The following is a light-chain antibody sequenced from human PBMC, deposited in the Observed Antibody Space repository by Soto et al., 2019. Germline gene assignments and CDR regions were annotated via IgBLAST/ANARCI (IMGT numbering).Light chain of an antibody. CDR2: DAS. J-gene: IGKJ1*01. V-gene: IGKV3-11*01. CDR1: QSVSSY. CDR3: QQRSNWPPRWT. Sequence: EIVLTQSPATLSLSPGERATLSCRASQSVSSYLAWYQQKPGQAPRLLIYDASNRATGIPARFSGSGSGTDITLTISSLEPEDFAVYYCQQRSNWPPRWTFGQGTKVVIK.